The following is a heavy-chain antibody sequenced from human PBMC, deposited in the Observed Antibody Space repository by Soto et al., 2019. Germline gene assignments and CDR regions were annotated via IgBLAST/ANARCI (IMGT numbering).Heavy chain of an antibody. CDR3: ARIRGDWLLFPYFDY. Sequence: GGSLRLSCAASGFTFSSYWMHWVRQAPGKGLVWVSRINSDGSSTSYADSVKGRFTISRDNAKNTLYLQMNSLRAEDTAVYYCARIRGDWLLFPYFDYWGQGTLVTVS. D-gene: IGHD3-9*01. CDR2: INSDGSST. CDR1: GFTFSSYW. V-gene: IGHV3-74*01. J-gene: IGHJ4*02.